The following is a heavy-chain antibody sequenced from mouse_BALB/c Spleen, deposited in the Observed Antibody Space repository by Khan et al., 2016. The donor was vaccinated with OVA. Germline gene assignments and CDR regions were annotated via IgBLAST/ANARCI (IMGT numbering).Heavy chain of an antibody. CDR2: IYPGNSDI. D-gene: IGHD2-1*01. V-gene: IGHV1-5*01. J-gene: IGHJ2*01. Sequence: LQLQQSGTVLARPGASEKMSCKASGYTFTSYWMHWVKQRPGQGLEWIGAIYPGNSDINYNQKFKGRAQLTAVTSTSTAYMELNSLTNEDSAVYYCTRNGFGNYESWDYWGQGTTLTVSS. CDR1: GYTFTSYW. CDR3: TRNGFGNYESWDY.